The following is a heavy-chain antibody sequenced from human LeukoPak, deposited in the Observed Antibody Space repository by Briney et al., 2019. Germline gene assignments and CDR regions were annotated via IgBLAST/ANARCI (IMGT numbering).Heavy chain of an antibody. CDR3: ARASASEWELLEDC. Sequence: GGSLRLSCVASGFTFSSYTMNWVRQAPGKGLEWVSSISSAGSYTYYADSVKGRFTISRDNVKNSLSLQMNNLRVEDTAVYYCARASASEWELLEDCWGQGTLVTVSS. D-gene: IGHD3-10*01. CDR1: GFTFSSYT. V-gene: IGHV3-21*06. CDR2: ISSAGSYT. J-gene: IGHJ4*02.